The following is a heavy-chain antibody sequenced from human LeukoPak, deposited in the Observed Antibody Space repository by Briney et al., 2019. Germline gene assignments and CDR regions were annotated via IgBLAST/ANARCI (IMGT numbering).Heavy chain of an antibody. Sequence: PSQTLSLTCAVSGGSISSGGYSWSWIRQPPGKGLEWIGYIYHSGSTYYKPSLKSRVTISVDRSKDQFSLKLSSVTAADTAVYYCARAEMVRGVIGWFDPWGQGTLVTVSS. J-gene: IGHJ5*02. CDR3: ARAEMVRGVIGWFDP. V-gene: IGHV4-30-2*01. CDR2: IYHSGST. CDR1: GGSISSGGYS. D-gene: IGHD3-10*01.